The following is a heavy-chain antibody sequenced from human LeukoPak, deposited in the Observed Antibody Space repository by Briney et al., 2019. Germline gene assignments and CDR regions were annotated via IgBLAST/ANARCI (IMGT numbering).Heavy chain of an antibody. CDR3: AKEVRYGSGKYFDY. D-gene: IGHD3-10*01. Sequence: GGSLRLSCAASGFTFSSYAMSWVRQAPGKGLQWGSAISGSGGSTYYADSVKGRFTISRDNSKNTLYLQMNSLRAEDTAVYYCAKEVRYGSGKYFDYWGQGTLVTVPS. J-gene: IGHJ4*02. CDR1: GFTFSSYA. V-gene: IGHV3-23*01. CDR2: ISGSGGST.